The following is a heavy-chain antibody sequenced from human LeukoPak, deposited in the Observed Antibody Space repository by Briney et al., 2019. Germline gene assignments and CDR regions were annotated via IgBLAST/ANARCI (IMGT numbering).Heavy chain of an antibody. V-gene: IGHV4-59*12. J-gene: IGHJ4*02. CDR3: AKARYSGSYYGIDY. CDR1: GGSISSYY. Sequence: PSETLSLTCTVSGGSISSYYWSWIRQPPGKGLEWIGYIYYSGSTNYNPSLKSRVTISVDTSKNQFSLKLSSVTAADTAVYYCAKARYSGSYYGIDYWGQGTLVTVSS. D-gene: IGHD1-26*01. CDR2: IYYSGST.